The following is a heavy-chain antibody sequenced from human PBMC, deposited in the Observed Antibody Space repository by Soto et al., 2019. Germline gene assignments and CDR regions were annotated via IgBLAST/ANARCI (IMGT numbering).Heavy chain of an antibody. CDR1: GGSISSSSYY. CDR2: IYYSGST. J-gene: IGHJ4*02. CDR3: ARGRIAARSSFEY. Sequence: SETLSLTCTVSGGSISSSSYYWGWIRQPPGKGLEWIGSIYYSGSTYYNPSLKSRVTISVDTSKNQFSLKLSSVTAADTAVYYCARGRIAARSSFEYWGQGTQVTVSS. V-gene: IGHV4-39*01. D-gene: IGHD6-6*01.